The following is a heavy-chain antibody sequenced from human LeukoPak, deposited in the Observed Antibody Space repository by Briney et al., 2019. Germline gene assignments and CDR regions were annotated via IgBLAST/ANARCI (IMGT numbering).Heavy chain of an antibody. D-gene: IGHD5-18*01. V-gene: IGHV3-30-3*01. CDR1: GFTFSSYA. CDR3: ARDRHTAMVRFDY. CDR2: ISYDGSNK. Sequence: GGSLRLSCAASGFTFSSYAMHWVRQAPGKGLEWVAVISYDGSNKYCADSVKGRFTISRDNSKSTLYLQMNSLRAEDTAVYYCARDRHTAMVRFDYWGQGTLVTVSS. J-gene: IGHJ4*02.